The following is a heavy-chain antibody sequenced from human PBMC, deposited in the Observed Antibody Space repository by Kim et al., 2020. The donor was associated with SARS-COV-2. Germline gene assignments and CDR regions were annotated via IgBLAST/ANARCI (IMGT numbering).Heavy chain of an antibody. CDR3: ARTRRGSFLRGVLNYYGSGSYLDAFDI. CDR1: GGSISSYY. Sequence: SETLSLTCTVSGGSISSYYWSWIRQPPGKGLEWIGYIYYSGSTNYNPSLKSRVTISVDTSKNQFSLKLSSVTAADTAVYYCARTRRGSFLRGVLNYYGSGSYLDAFDIWGQGTMVTVS. V-gene: IGHV4-59*01. D-gene: IGHD3-10*01. CDR2: IYYSGST. J-gene: IGHJ3*02.